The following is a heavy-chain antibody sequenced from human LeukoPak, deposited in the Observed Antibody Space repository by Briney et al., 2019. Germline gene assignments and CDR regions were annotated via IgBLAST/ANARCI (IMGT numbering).Heavy chain of an antibody. CDR3: APSSGIEDFDY. CDR2: ISGSGGST. D-gene: IGHD6-6*01. CDR1: GFTFSSHA. V-gene: IGHV3-23*01. J-gene: IGHJ4*02. Sequence: GGSLRLSCAASGFTFSSHAMSWVRQAPGKGLEWVSAISGSGGSTYYADSVKGRFTISRDNSKNTLYLQMNSLRAEDTAVYYCAPSSGIEDFDYWGQGTLVTVSS.